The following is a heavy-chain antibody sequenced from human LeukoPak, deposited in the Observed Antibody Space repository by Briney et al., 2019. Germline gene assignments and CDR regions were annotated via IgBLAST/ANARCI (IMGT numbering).Heavy chain of an antibody. Sequence: PSETLSLTCTVSGGSINSYYWSWMRQPPGKGLEWIGHIYSSGSTNYSPPLKSRVTLSADTSKNQFSLRLSSVTAADTAVYYCARMGGIAVAGYWYFDLWGRGTLVTVSS. CDR1: GGSINSYY. CDR2: IYSSGST. D-gene: IGHD6-19*01. V-gene: IGHV4-59*01. CDR3: ARMGGIAVAGYWYFDL. J-gene: IGHJ2*01.